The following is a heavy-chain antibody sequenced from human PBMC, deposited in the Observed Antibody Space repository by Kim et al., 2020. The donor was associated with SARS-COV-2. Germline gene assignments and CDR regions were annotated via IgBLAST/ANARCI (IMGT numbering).Heavy chain of an antibody. D-gene: IGHD5-12*01. Sequence: SETLSLTCAVSGDSISSYYWSWIRQPPGKGLEWIGYIHYTGSTNYSPSLKSRLTISVDTSKNLFSLKLSSVTAAYTAVYYCARWVEGDGYNYVDYWGQGTLVTVSS. V-gene: IGHV4-59*13. J-gene: IGHJ4*02. CDR1: GDSISSYY. CDR2: IHYTGST. CDR3: ARWVEGDGYNYVDY.